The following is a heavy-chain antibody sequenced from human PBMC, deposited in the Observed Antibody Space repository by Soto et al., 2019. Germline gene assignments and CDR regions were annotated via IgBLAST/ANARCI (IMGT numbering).Heavy chain of an antibody. CDR3: ASATMVWGVTTDPGWFDP. V-gene: IGHV1-18*04. CDR1: GYTFTSYG. Sequence: VASVKVSCKASGYTFTSYGISWVRQAPGQGLEWMGWISAYNGNTNYAQKLQGRVTMTTDTSTSTAYMELSSLRSDDTAVYYCASATMVWGVTTDPGWFDPWGQGTTVTVSS. D-gene: IGHD3-10*01. J-gene: IGHJ5*01. CDR2: ISAYNGNT.